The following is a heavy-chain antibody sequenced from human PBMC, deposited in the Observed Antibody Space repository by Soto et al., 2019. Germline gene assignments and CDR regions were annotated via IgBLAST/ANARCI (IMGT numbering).Heavy chain of an antibody. CDR2: ISYDGSNK. D-gene: IGHD2-8*01. CDR3: AGVEVYARYYYYGMDV. J-gene: IGHJ6*02. Sequence: QVQLVESGGGVVQPGRSLRLSCAASGFTFSSYAMHWVRQAPGKGLEWVAVISYDGSNKYYADSVKGRFTISRDNSKNXLYLQMNSLRAEDTAVYYCAGVEVYARYYYYGMDVWGQGTTVTVSS. V-gene: IGHV3-30-3*01. CDR1: GFTFSSYA.